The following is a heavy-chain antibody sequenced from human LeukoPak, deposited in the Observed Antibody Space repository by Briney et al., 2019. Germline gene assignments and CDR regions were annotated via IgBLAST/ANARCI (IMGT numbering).Heavy chain of an antibody. CDR2: IYYSGST. D-gene: IGHD3-9*01. J-gene: IGHJ4*02. Sequence: SETLSLTCTGSGGSISSYYWSWIRQPPGKGLEWIGYIYYSGSTNYNPSLKSRVTISVDTSKNQFSLKLSSVTAADTAVYYCARGGARYYDILTGYYTEPFDYWGQGTLVTVSS. CDR1: GGSISSYY. V-gene: IGHV4-59*01. CDR3: ARGGARYYDILTGYYTEPFDY.